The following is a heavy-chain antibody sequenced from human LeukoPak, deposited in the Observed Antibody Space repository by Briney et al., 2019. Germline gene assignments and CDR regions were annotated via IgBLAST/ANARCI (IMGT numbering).Heavy chain of an antibody. CDR1: GFTFSSYS. V-gene: IGHV3-48*04. D-gene: IGHD1-26*01. CDR3: ARALGATLG. Sequence: GGSLRLSCAASGFTFSSYSMNWVRQAPGKGLEWVSFASSGSSTIYYADSVKGRFTISRDNAKNSLYLQMNSLRAEDTAVYYCARALGATLGWGQGTLVTVSS. J-gene: IGHJ4*02. CDR2: ASSGSSTI.